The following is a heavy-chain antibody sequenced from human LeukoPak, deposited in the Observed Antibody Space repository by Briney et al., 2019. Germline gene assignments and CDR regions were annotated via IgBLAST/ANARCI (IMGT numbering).Heavy chain of an antibody. CDR3: AKVNNYDDY. V-gene: IGHV3-30*18. D-gene: IGHD1/OR15-1a*01. J-gene: IGHJ4*02. CDR2: ISPDGNKE. Sequence: GGSLRLSCAASGFTFNIFGIHWVRQAPGKGLEWVAAISPDGNKEYYTGSVKGRFTVSRDNSKNMIYLQMNSLRGEDSAVYYCAKVNNYDDYWGQGTLVTVSS. CDR1: GFTFNIFG.